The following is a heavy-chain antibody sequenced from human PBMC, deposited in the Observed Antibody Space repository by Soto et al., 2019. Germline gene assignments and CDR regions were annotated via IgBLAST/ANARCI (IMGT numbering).Heavy chain of an antibody. CDR1: GGSISSGGYY. CDR3: ARGVLH. V-gene: IGHV4-31*03. CDR2: LSYSGST. J-gene: IGHJ4*01. Sequence: QVQLQESGPGLVQPSQTLSLTCTVSGGSISSGGYYWSWIRQHPGTGLEWTGHLSYSGSTYYNTSLKSRVTISVDTSRNQFSLIVNSVTAADTAVYYCARGVLHWGQGTLVTVSS.